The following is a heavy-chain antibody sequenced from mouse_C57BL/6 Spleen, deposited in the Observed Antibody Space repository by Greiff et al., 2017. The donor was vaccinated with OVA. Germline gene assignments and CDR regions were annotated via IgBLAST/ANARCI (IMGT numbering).Heavy chain of an antibody. Sequence: QVQLQQSGAELVMPGASVKLSCKASGYTFTSYWMHWVKQRPGQGLEWIGEIDPSDSYTNYNQKFKGKSTLTVDKSSSTAYMQLSSLTSEDSAVYYCARQGYYYGSSYVGFDYWGQGTTLTVSS. CDR2: IDPSDSYT. J-gene: IGHJ2*01. V-gene: IGHV1-69*01. CDR1: GYTFTSYW. D-gene: IGHD1-1*01. CDR3: ARQGYYYGSSYVGFDY.